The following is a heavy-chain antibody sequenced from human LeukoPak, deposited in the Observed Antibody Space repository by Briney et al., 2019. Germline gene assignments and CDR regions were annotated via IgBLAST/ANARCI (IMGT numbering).Heavy chain of an antibody. CDR1: GGSFSGYY. D-gene: IGHD1-26*01. CDR2: INHSGST. J-gene: IGHJ4*02. CDR3: ARQAGSGTYFDY. V-gene: IGHV4-34*01. Sequence: SETLSLTCAVYGGSFSGYYWSWIRQPPGKGLEWIGEINHSGSTNYNPSLKSRVTISVDTSKNQFSLKLSSVTAADTAVYYCARQAGSGTYFDYGGQGPLVTVS.